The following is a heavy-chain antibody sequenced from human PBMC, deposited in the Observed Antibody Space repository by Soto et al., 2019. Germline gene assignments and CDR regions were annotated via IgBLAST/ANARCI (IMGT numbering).Heavy chain of an antibody. J-gene: IGHJ4*02. CDR2: INQDGSEK. CDR3: ARRGIGVAGIFDY. Sequence: EVQLVESGGGLVQPGGSLRLTRVASGFIFSDYWMNWVRQAPGKGLEWVARINQDGSEKFYVDSVRGRFTISRDNAKNSLSVQMDSLRAEDSAIYYCARRGIGVAGIFDYWGQGILVTVSS. CDR1: GFIFSDYW. D-gene: IGHD6-19*01. V-gene: IGHV3-7*03.